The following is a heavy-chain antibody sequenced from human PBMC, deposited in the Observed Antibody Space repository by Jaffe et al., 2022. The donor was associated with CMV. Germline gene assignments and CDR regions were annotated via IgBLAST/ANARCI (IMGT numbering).Heavy chain of an antibody. J-gene: IGHJ4*02. V-gene: IGHV3-23*01. CDR2: ISASSNNA. CDR3: AKYNVAGTHFDY. Sequence: EVQLLESGGDLVQPGGSLRLSCAAFGFTFSSYAMSWVRQAPGKGLEWVSYISASSNNAKFADSVKGRFTISRDKTVYLHMSSLRAEDTAVYYCAKYNVAGTHFDYWGQGTLVTVSS. CDR1: GFTFSSYA. D-gene: IGHD1-1*01.